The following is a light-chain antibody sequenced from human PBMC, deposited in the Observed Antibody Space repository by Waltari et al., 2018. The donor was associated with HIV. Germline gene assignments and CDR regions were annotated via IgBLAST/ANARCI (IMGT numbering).Light chain of an antibody. CDR1: QSVTTY. CDR3: QQRSKWPPLT. CDR2: DAS. J-gene: IGKJ4*01. V-gene: IGKV3-11*01. Sequence: DIVLTPSPATLSLSPGERATLSCRASQSVTTYLAWYQQKPGQAPRLLIYDASNRASGIPARFSGSGSGTDFTLTISSLEPEDFAVYYCQQRSKWPPLTFGGGTKVEIK.